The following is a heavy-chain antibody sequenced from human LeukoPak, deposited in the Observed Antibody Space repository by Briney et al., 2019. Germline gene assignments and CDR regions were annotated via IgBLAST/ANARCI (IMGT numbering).Heavy chain of an antibody. D-gene: IGHD3-22*01. CDR1: GVTLTSAW. CDR3: AKYDSSSYNYINFDY. V-gene: IGHV3-23*01. J-gene: IGHJ4*02. CDR2: ISGSGGNT. Sequence: GGSLRLSCAVSGVTLTSAWMSWVRQAPGKGLEWVSAISGSGGNTYYADSVKGRFTISRDNSKNTLYLQMNSLGAEDTALYYCAKYDSSSYNYINFDYWGQGTLVTVSS.